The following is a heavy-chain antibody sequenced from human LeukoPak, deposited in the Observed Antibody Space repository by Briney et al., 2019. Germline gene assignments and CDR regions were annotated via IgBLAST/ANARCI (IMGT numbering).Heavy chain of an antibody. CDR2: IRYDGSNK. D-gene: IGHD3-3*01. CDR3: ARDPYYDFWSGYSPMDV. J-gene: IGHJ6*03. V-gene: IGHV3-30*02. Sequence: GGSLRLSCAASGFTFSSYGMHWVRQAPGKGLEWVAFIRYDGSNKYYADSVKGRFTISRDNSKNTLYLQMNSLRAEDTALYYCARDPYYDFWSGYSPMDVWGKGTTVTVSS. CDR1: GFTFSSYG.